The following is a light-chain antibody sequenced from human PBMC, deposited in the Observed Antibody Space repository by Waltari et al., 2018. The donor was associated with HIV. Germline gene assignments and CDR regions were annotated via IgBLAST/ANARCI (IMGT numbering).Light chain of an antibody. CDR1: SSNIGRHT. CDR3: ASWDDSLNGPV. J-gene: IGLJ2*01. V-gene: IGLV1-44*01. CDR2: GKN. Sequence: QSVLTHPPSKSGTPGPSVTISCSGRSSNIGRHTVCLFQQFPGKAPKVLIYGKNQRPSGVPDRFSGSKSGTSASLAIGGLQSEDEADYYCASWDDSLNGPVFGGGTTLTVL.